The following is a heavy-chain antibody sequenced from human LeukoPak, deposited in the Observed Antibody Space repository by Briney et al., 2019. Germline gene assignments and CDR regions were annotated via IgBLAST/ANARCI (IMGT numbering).Heavy chain of an antibody. CDR2: IYNTGAT. V-gene: IGHV3-53*01. CDR1: GSTVSYNY. Sequence: GGSLRLSCAASGSTVSYNYMTWVRQAPGEGLEWVSSIYNTGATHYAESVKGRFTISRDNSKNTLFLQMNSLRAEDMAVYYCARIEWERLGRAFDIWGQGTMVTVSS. D-gene: IGHD1-26*01. CDR3: ARIEWERLGRAFDI. J-gene: IGHJ3*02.